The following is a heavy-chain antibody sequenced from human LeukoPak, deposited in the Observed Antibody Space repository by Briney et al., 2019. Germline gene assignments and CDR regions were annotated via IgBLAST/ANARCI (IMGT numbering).Heavy chain of an antibody. CDR2: INWNGGST. CDR3: AREGYYDNRIFDY. J-gene: IGHJ4*02. Sequence: PGGSLRLSCAASGFTFSSYWMSWVRQAPGKGLEWVSGINWNGGSTSYADSVKGRFTISRDNAKNSLYLQMNSLRAEDTALYHCAREGYYDNRIFDYWGQGTLVTVSS. D-gene: IGHD3-22*01. V-gene: IGHV3-20*01. CDR1: GFTFSSYW.